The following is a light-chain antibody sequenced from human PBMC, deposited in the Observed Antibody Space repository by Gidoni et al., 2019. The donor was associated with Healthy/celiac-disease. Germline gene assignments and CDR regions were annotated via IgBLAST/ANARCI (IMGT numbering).Light chain of an antibody. V-gene: IGKV3-11*01. CDR2: DAS. J-gene: IGKJ4*01. Sequence: VLTQSPATLSLSPGERATLSCRASQSVSSYLAWYQQKPGQAPRLLLYDASNRATGIPARFSGSGSGTDVTLTISSLEPEDFAVYYCQQRSNWPLTFGGGTKVEIK. CDR1: QSVSSY. CDR3: QQRSNWPLT.